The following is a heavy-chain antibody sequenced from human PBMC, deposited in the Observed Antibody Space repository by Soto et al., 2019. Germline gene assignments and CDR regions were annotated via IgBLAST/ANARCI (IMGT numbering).Heavy chain of an antibody. D-gene: IGHD2-21*02. Sequence: QVQLQESGPGLVKPSQTLSLTCTVSGGSFSSGDYYWSWIRQPPGQGLEWIGYIYYTGSTYYHPSLKSRVTMSVDTSKNQFSLRLSSVTAADTAVYYCARVPAGGNSDYFDSWGQGTLVTVSS. CDR1: GGSFSSGDYY. J-gene: IGHJ4*02. V-gene: IGHV4-30-4*01. CDR2: IYYTGST. CDR3: ARVPAGGNSDYFDS.